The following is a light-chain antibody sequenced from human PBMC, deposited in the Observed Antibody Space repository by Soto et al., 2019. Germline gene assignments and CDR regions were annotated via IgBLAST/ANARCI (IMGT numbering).Light chain of an antibody. Sequence: QLVLTQPPSASGTPGQRVTISCSGSSSNIGTNTVTWYQQLPGAAPKLLIYSDNQRASGVPDRFSGSKSGTSASLAISGLQSEDEAYYYCAAWDVSLVVFGGGSKLTVL. CDR3: AAWDVSLVV. CDR1: SSNIGTNT. J-gene: IGLJ2*01. CDR2: SDN. V-gene: IGLV1-44*01.